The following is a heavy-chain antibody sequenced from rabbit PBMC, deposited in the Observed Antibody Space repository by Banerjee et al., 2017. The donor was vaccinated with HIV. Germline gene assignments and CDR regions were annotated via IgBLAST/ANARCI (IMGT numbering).Heavy chain of an antibody. V-gene: IGHV1S40*01. Sequence: QSLEESGGDLVKPGASLTLTCTASGFSFSSNYWLCWVRQAPGKGLEWIACIGAGSTYYATWAKGRFTISKTSSTTVTLQMTSLTAADTATYFCARDKAASDGYGSFNLWGQGTLVTVS. CDR2: IGAGST. D-gene: IGHD6-1*01. CDR1: GFSFSSNYW. CDR3: ARDKAASDGYGSFNL. J-gene: IGHJ4*01.